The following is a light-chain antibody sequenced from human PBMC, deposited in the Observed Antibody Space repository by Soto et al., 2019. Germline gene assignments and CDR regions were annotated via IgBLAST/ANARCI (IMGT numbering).Light chain of an antibody. Sequence: EIVLTQSPATLSLSPGERATISCRASQSVSSYLAWYQQKPGQAPRLLIYDASNRAAGIPARFSGSGSGTDFSLTISSLEPGDFAVYYCQQRSNWPLITFGQGTRLEIK. V-gene: IGKV3-11*01. J-gene: IGKJ5*01. CDR3: QQRSNWPLIT. CDR1: QSVSSY. CDR2: DAS.